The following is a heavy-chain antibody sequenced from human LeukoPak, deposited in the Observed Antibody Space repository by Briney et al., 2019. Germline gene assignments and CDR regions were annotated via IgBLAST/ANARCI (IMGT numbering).Heavy chain of an antibody. CDR1: GFTFSSFG. D-gene: IGHD3-22*01. Sequence: GSLRLSCAASGFTFSSFGMHWVRQAPGEGLEWVAFIRYDGSNKYYADSVKGRFTISRDNSKNTLYLQMNSLRAEDTAVYYCAKGSYYYDSSGYYSGMDVWGQGTTVTVSS. CDR3: AKGSYYYDSSGYYSGMDV. V-gene: IGHV3-30*02. J-gene: IGHJ6*02. CDR2: IRYDGSNK.